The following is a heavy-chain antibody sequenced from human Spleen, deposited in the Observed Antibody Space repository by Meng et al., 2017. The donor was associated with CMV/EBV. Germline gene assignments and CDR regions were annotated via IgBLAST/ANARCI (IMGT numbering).Heavy chain of an antibody. Sequence: ASVKVSCKASGYYFTDYYIHWVRQAPGQGLEWMGMINPSGGSTHYAQKFQGRVTLTRDTCTSTVYMQLSSLRSEDTAVYYCARVMVSFGYFGYWGQGMLVTVSS. V-gene: IGHV1-46*01. CDR2: INPSGGST. CDR3: ARVMVSFGYFGY. CDR1: GYYFTDYY. J-gene: IGHJ4*02. D-gene: IGHD5-18*01.